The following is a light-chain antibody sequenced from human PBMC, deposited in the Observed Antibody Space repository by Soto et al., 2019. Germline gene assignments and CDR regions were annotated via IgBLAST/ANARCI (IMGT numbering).Light chain of an antibody. CDR3: AAWDDSLSGSYV. Sequence: QSVLTQPPSASGTPGQRVSISCSGSSSNIGSNYVYWFQQLPGTAPKLLMYRNNKRPSGVPDRFSGSKSGTSASLAISELRSEDEADYYCAAWDDSLSGSYVFGTGTKVTVL. J-gene: IGLJ1*01. V-gene: IGLV1-47*01. CDR2: RNN. CDR1: SSNIGSNY.